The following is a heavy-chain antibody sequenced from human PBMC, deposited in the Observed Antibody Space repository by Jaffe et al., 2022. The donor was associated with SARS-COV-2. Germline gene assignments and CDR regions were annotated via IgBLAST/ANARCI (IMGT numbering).Heavy chain of an antibody. Sequence: QVQLVESGGGVVQSGRSLRLSCAASQFTFSSYGMHWVRQAPGKGLEWVTFISNDGSNEYYADSVKGRFIMSRDNSRNKLYLEMNSLRPDDTGTYYCARDATVTTNYFDFWGQGTLVTVSS. J-gene: IGHJ4*02. CDR3: ARDATVTTNYFDF. CDR2: ISNDGSNE. D-gene: IGHD4-17*01. CDR1: QFTFSSYG. V-gene: IGHV3-30*04.